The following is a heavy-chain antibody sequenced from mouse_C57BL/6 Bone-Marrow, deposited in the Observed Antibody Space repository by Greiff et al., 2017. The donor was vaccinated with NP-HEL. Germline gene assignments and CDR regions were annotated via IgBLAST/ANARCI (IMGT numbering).Heavy chain of an antibody. CDR3: ARAVGIITTGVATHWYFDV. D-gene: IGHD1-1*01. CDR2: INHNNGGT. CDR1: GFSFTDYN. Sequence: GPELVNPGASVLIPCTASGFSFTDYNMVWVQHSQGKRLEWMGDINHNNGGTIYNQKFKGTGTLTVDKSHSTAYMELRSLTSEDTAVYYCARAVGIITTGVATHWYFDVWGTGTTVTVSS. V-gene: IGHV1-18*01. J-gene: IGHJ1*03.